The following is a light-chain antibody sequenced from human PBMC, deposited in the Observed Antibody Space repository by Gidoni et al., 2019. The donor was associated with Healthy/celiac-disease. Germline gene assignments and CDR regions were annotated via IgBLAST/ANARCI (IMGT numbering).Light chain of an antibody. V-gene: IGKV3-20*01. CDR3: QQYGSSPTWT. CDR1: QSVSSSY. J-gene: IGKJ1*01. CDR2: GAS. Sequence: EIVLTQSPGTLSLSPGERATLSCSASQSVSSSYLAWYQQKPGQAPRLLIYGASSRATGIPDRFSGSGSGTDFTLTISRLEPEDFAVYYCQQYGSSPTWTFGQGTKVEIK.